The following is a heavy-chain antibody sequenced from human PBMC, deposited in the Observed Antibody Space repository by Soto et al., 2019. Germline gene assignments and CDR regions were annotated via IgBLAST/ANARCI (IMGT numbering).Heavy chain of an antibody. D-gene: IGHD1-26*01. CDR1: GGSVSSGSYY. J-gene: IGHJ5*02. CDR3: ARDRGSYYRNDGFDP. CDR2: IYYSGST. V-gene: IGHV4-61*01. Sequence: SETLSLTCTVSGGSVSSGSYYWSWIRQPPGKGLEWIGYIYYSGSTNYNPSLKSRVTISVDTSKNQFSLKLSSVTAADTAVYYCARDRGSYYRNDGFDPWGQGTLVTVSS.